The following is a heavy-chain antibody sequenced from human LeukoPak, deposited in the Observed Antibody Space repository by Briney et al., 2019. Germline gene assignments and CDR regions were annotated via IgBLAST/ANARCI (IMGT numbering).Heavy chain of an antibody. CDR2: IYYSGST. J-gene: IGHJ5*02. V-gene: IGHV4-31*03. Sequence: SQTLSLTCTVSGGSISSGGYYWSWTRQHPGKGLEWIGYIYYSGSTYYNPSLKSRVTISVDTSKNQFSLKLSSVTAADTAVYYCARDRYYDTAGWFDPWGQGTLVTVSS. D-gene: IGHD3-22*01. CDR1: GGSISSGGYY. CDR3: ARDRYYDTAGWFDP.